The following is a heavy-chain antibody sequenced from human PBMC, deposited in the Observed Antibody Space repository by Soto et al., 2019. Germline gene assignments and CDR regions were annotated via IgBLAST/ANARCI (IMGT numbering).Heavy chain of an antibody. CDR2: IIPIFGTA. D-gene: IGHD3-22*01. V-gene: IGHV1-69*06. Sequence: SVKVSCKASGGTFSSYAISWVRQAPGQGLEWMGGIIPIFGTANYAQKFQGRVTITADKSTSTAYMELSSLRSEDTAVYYCAVNYYDSSGYGPNFDYWGQGTLVTVSS. CDR3: AVNYYDSSGYGPNFDY. J-gene: IGHJ4*02. CDR1: GGTFSSYA.